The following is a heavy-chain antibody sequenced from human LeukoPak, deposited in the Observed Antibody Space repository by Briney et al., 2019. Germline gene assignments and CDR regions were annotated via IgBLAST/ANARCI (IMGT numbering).Heavy chain of an antibody. J-gene: IGHJ3*02. V-gene: IGHV3-21*01. Sequence: GGSLRLSCAASGFSFSIYSMNWVRQAPGKGLEWVSSIDYSSNYIYTADSVKGRFTTSRDNAKNSLDLQMNSLKAEDTAVYYCVAGDVAVASDAFDIWGQGTMVTVSS. CDR2: IDYSSNYI. CDR3: VAGDVAVASDAFDI. D-gene: IGHD6-19*01. CDR1: GFSFSIYS.